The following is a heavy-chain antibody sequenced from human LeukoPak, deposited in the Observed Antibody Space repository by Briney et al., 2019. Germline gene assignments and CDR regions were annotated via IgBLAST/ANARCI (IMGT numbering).Heavy chain of an antibody. CDR1: GLPFNTYG. J-gene: IGHJ5*02. Sequence: QAGGSLRLSCAVSGLPFNTYGMHWVRQAPGKGLEWVANIKPDGSEQYYVDSVKGRFTISRDNAENSLYLQMNSLRAEDTAVYYCARASSGSSFDPWGQGTLVTVSS. V-gene: IGHV3-7*01. CDR3: ARASSGSSFDP. D-gene: IGHD1-26*01. CDR2: IKPDGSEQ.